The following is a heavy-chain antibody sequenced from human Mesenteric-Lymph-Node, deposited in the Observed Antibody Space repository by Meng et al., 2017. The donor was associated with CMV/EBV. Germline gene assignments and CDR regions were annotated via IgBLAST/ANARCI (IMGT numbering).Heavy chain of an antibody. CDR1: GFTFSDYY. CDR2: ISSSGSTI. Sequence: GGSLKLSCAASGFTFSDYYMSWIRQAPGKGLEWVSYISSSGSTIYYADSVKGRFTISRDNAKNSVDLQMTSLRAEDTAVYFCARQLLCSSSTCAARRWGQGTLVTVSS. J-gene: IGHJ4*02. V-gene: IGHV3-11*01. D-gene: IGHD2-2*01. CDR3: ARQLLCSSSTCAARR.